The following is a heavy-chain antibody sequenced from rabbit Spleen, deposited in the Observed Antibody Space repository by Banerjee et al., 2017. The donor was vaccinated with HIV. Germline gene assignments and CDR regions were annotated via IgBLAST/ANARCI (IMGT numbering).Heavy chain of an antibody. D-gene: IGHD6-1*01. CDR1: GFSFGDRDV. CDR3: ARGDGGLHAYAFNL. V-gene: IGHV1S45*01. Sequence: QEQLVESGGGLVQPTGSLTLTCKASGFSFGDRDVMCCVRQAPGKGLEWIACINADSSSFTYYASWAKGRFTVSKTSSTTVTMEMTGLTAADTATYFCARGDGGLHAYAFNLWGPGTLVTVS. J-gene: IGHJ4*01. CDR2: INADSSSFT.